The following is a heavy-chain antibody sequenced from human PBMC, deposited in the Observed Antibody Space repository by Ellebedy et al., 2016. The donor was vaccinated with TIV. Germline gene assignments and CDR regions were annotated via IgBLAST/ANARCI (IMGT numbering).Heavy chain of an antibody. J-gene: IGHJ4*02. CDR3: AGHPADFDF. V-gene: IGHV4-39*01. Sequence: SETLSLXCTVSGGSISNTYFWGWVRQPPGKGLEWLGTIAFGGTTYYSPSLKSRATISVDTSKNQFSLRLSSVTAADTAVYYCAGHPADFDFWGQGTLVTVSS. CDR2: IAFGGTT. CDR1: GGSISNTYF.